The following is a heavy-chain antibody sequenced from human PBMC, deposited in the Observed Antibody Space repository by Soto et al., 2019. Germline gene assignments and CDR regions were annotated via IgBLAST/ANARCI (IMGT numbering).Heavy chain of an antibody. Sequence: EVQLLESGGGLVQPGGSLRLSCAASGFTFSSYAMSWVRQAPGKGLEWVSAISGSGGSTYYADSVKGRFTISRDNSKNTLYLQMNSLRAEDTTVYYCAKARFRDSSMFLLDYWGQGTLVTVSS. V-gene: IGHV3-23*01. CDR3: AKARFRDSSMFLLDY. CDR2: ISGSGGST. J-gene: IGHJ4*02. D-gene: IGHD6-19*01. CDR1: GFTFSSYA.